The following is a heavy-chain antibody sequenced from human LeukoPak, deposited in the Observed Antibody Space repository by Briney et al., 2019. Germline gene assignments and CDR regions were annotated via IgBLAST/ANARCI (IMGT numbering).Heavy chain of an antibody. CDR3: AKDHMTTVTYYFDY. CDR1: GFTFSSYG. J-gene: IGHJ4*02. CDR2: IRYDGSNK. Sequence: GGSLRLSCAASGFTFSSYGMHWVRQAPGKGLEWVAFIRYDGSNKYYADSVKGRFTISRDNSKNTLYLQMNSLRAEDTAVYYCAKDHMTTVTYYFDYWGQGTLVTVSS. D-gene: IGHD4-11*01. V-gene: IGHV3-30*02.